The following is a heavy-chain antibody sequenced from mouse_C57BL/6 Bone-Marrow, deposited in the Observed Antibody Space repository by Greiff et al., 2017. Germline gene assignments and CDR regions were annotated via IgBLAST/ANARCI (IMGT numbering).Heavy chain of an antibody. J-gene: IGHJ2*01. CDR2: INPNNGGT. CDR3: AVNFSFDY. CDR1: GYTFTDYY. D-gene: IGHD1-3*01. Sequence: EVQLQQSGPELVKPGASVKISCKASGYTFTDYYMNWVKQSHGKSLEWIGDINPNNGGTSYNQKFKGKATLTVDKSSSTAYMELRSLTSEDSAVYDCAVNFSFDYWGQGTTLTVSS. V-gene: IGHV1-26*01.